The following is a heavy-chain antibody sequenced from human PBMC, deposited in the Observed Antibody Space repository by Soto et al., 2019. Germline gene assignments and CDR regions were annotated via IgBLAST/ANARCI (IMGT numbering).Heavy chain of an antibody. CDR2: INHSGST. V-gene: IGHV4-30-2*01. J-gene: IGHJ4*02. Sequence: QLQLQESGSGLVKPSQPLSLTCAVSGGSLSSGCYSWSWIRQPPGKGLEWIGYINHSGSTYYNPSLRSRLTVSVDGSKNQVSLQLSSVAAADTAVYYCARAGRLGAVAVDSWGQGTLVTVSS. D-gene: IGHD6-19*01. CDR3: ARAGRLGAVAVDS. CDR1: GGSLSSGCYS.